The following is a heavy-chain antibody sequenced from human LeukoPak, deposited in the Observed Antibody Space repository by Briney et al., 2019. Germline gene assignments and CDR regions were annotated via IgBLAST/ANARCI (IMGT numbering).Heavy chain of an antibody. CDR1: GFIFSDYY. V-gene: IGHV3-11*05. CDR2: ITGRTSNT. Sequence: GGSLRLSCAASGFIFSDYYMTWIREAPGRGLEWISCITGRTSNTNYADSVKGRFTISRDNAKNSLYLQMNSLRVEDTAVYCCARGNYGEDYWGQGALVTVTS. J-gene: IGHJ4*02. CDR3: ARGNYGEDY. D-gene: IGHD4-17*01.